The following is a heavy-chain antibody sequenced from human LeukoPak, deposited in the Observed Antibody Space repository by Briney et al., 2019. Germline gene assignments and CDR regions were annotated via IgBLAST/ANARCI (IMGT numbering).Heavy chain of an antibody. J-gene: IGHJ4*02. CDR3: AKDGGLWVSAHWGDS. V-gene: IGHV3-30*04. CDR2: ISYDGSNK. Sequence: GGSLRLSCAASGFTFSSYAMHWVRQAPGKGLEWVAVISYDGSNKYYADSVKGRFTVSRDNSKNTLFLQMNSLRAEDTAVYYCAKDGGLWVSAHWGDSWGRGTLVTVSS. CDR1: GFTFSSYA. D-gene: IGHD7-27*01.